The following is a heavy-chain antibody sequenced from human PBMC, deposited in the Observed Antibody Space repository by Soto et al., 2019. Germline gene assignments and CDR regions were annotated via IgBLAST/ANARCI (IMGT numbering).Heavy chain of an antibody. Sequence: EVQLVESGGGLVQPGGSLRLSCAASGFTFSDYYMDWVRQVPGKGLEWIGRTRNKANSYATEYVASVKGRFSISRDDSKDSMYLQMNSLKTEDTAVYYCARDNGGRYDYWGQGALVTVSS. CDR1: GFTFSDYY. CDR2: TRNKANSYAT. V-gene: IGHV3-72*01. CDR3: ARDNGGRYDY. J-gene: IGHJ4*02. D-gene: IGHD3-16*01.